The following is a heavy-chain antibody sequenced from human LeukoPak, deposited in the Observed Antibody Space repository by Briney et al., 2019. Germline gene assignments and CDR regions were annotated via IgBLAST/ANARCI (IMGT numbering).Heavy chain of an antibody. CDR3: ARVSYDFWSGYPDY. D-gene: IGHD3-3*01. V-gene: IGHV3-66*02. CDR1: GFTVSSNY. J-gene: IGHJ4*02. CDR2: IYSGGNT. Sequence: GGSLRLSCAASGFTVSSNYMSWVRQAPGKGLEWVSVIYSGGNTYYADSVKGRFTISRDNPKNTLYLQMNSLRAEDTAVYYCARVSYDFWSGYPDYWGQGTLVTVSS.